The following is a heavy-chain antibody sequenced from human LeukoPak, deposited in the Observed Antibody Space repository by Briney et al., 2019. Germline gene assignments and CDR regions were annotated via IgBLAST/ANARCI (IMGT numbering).Heavy chain of an antibody. CDR3: ARVDDLDAFDT. J-gene: IGHJ3*02. Sequence: GGSLRLSCAASGFTFSNYAMRWVRQAPGKGLKWVAVIADDGSNKYYTDSVKGRFTISRDNSNNTLYLQMNSLRPEDTAVYYCARVDDLDAFDTWGQGTMVTVSS. V-gene: IGHV3-30*04. CDR1: GFTFSNYA. CDR2: IADDGSNK. D-gene: IGHD2-2*03.